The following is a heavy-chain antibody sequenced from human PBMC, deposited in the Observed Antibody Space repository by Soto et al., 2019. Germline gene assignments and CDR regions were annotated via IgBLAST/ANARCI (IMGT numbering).Heavy chain of an antibody. CDR3: ARQGPYGMDV. CDR2: IYSSGST. Sequence: QVQLQESGPGLVKPSETLSLTCTVSYGSISSYYWSWIRQPPGKGLEWIGYIYSSGSTNYNPSLKSRVTISVDTSKNQFSLKLSSVTAADTAVYYCARQGPYGMDVWGQGTTVTVSS. CDR1: YGSISSYY. V-gene: IGHV4-59*08. J-gene: IGHJ6*02.